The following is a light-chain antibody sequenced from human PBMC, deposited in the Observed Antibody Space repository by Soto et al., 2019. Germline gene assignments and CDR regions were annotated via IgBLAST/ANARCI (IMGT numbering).Light chain of an antibody. CDR2: YDS. J-gene: IGLJ2*01. V-gene: IGLV3-21*04. Sequence: SYELTQPPSVSVAPGKTARITCGGNNIGIKSVHWYQQKPGQAPVMVIYYDSDRPSGIPERFSGSNSGNTATLTMSRVEAGDEADYYCQVWDSSSDHLVFGGGTKLTVL. CDR3: QVWDSSSDHLV. CDR1: NIGIKS.